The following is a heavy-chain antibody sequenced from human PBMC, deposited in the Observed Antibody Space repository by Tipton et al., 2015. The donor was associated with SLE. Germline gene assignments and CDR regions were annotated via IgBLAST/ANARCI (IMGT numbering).Heavy chain of an antibody. J-gene: IGHJ4*02. D-gene: IGHD5-12*01. CDR1: GFTFSSYA. V-gene: IGHV3-30*04. CDR3: AKDPLAEDGGGYDLGGYFGH. Sequence: SLRLSCAASGFTFSSYAMHWVRQAPGKGLEWVAVISYDGTNKYYAESVKGRFNISRDNAKNTLYLQMSSLRAEDTAVYYCAKDPLAEDGGGYDLGGYFGHWGQGTLVTVSS. CDR2: ISYDGTNK.